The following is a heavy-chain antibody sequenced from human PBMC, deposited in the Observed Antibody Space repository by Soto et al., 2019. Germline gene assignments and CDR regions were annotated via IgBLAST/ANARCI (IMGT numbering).Heavy chain of an antibody. CDR2: IDPSDAYT. Sequence: GESLNSSRKGSGYSFTSYCISRVRQLHGKGPQWLGRIDPSDAYTNYSPSFQGHVTISADKSISTAYLQWSSLKASDTAMYYCARGYDILTCYPHSYYHYGMDVWGQGTTVTVSS. D-gene: IGHD3-9*01. J-gene: IGHJ6*02. CDR1: GYSFTSYC. CDR3: ARGYDILTCYPHSYYHYGMDV. V-gene: IGHV5-10-1*01.